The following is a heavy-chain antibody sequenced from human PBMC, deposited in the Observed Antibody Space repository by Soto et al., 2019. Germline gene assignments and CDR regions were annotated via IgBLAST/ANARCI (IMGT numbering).Heavy chain of an antibody. CDR3: ARGRIIVAGGFDP. V-gene: IGHV3-21*01. CDR1: GFTFSSYS. D-gene: IGHD6-19*01. J-gene: IGHJ5*02. Sequence: PGGSLRLSCAASGFTFSSYSMNWVRQAPGKGLEWVSSISSSSSYIYYADSVKGRFTISRDNAKNSLYLQMNSLRAEDTAVYYCARGRIIVAGGFDPWGQGTLVTVSS. CDR2: ISSSSSYI.